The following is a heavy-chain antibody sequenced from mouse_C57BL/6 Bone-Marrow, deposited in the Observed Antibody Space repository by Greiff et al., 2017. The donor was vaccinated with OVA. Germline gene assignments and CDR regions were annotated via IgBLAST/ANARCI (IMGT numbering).Heavy chain of an antibody. V-gene: IGHV1-19*01. CDR2: INPYNGGT. Sequence: EVQLQESGPVLVKPGASVKMSCKASGYTFTDYYMNWVKQSHGKSLEWIGVINPYNGGTSYNQKFKGKATLTVDKSSSTAYMELNSLTSEDSAVYYCASPFITTVVDWGQGTTLTVSS. D-gene: IGHD1-1*01. J-gene: IGHJ2*01. CDR3: ASPFITTVVD. CDR1: GYTFTDYY.